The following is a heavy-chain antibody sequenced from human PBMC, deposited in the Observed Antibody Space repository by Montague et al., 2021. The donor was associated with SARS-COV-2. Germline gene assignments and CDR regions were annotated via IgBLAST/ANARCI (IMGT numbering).Heavy chain of an antibody. Sequence: SETLSLTCTASGGSISSSSYYWGWIRQPPGKGLEWIGSIYYSGSTYYNPSLKSGVTFSVDTSKNHFSLKLSSVTAADTAVYYCARHPPGYYGYVWGCPSYYFDVWGQGALVTVSS. CDR1: GGSISSSSYY. CDR2: IYYSGST. D-gene: IGHD3-16*01. J-gene: IGHJ4*02. CDR3: ARHPPGYYGYVWGCPSYYFDV. V-gene: IGHV4-39*01.